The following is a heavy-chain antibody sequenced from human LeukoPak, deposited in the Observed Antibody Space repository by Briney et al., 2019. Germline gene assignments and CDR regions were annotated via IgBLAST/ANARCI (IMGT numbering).Heavy chain of an antibody. V-gene: IGHV3-64*01. CDR1: GFTFSDYA. J-gene: IGHJ4*02. D-gene: IGHD2-21*02. CDR3: VRGKGVYCGGDCSALDY. Sequence: GGSLRLSCAASGFTFSDYAMHWVRQAPGKGLEYVSAITTNGGSTYYANSVKGRFTISRDNSKNTLYLQMGSLGAEDMAVYYCVRGKGVYCGGDCSALDYWGQGTLVTVSS. CDR2: ITTNGGST.